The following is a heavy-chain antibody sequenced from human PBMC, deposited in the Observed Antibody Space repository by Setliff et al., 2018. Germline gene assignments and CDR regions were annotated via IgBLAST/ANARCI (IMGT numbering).Heavy chain of an antibody. J-gene: IGHJ3*02. CDR2: VYVGGNT. Sequence: SETLSLTCNVSGVSIANTASYWSWIRQPAGKTLEWIGQVYVGGNTYYNPSFESRVSISVDRSNNQFSLNLRSVTAADTAVFYCARLPGYCIGGTCSGYYTFDIWGQGTMVTVSS. CDR3: ARLPGYCIGGTCSGYYTFDI. CDR1: GVSIANTASY. D-gene: IGHD2-15*01. V-gene: IGHV4-61*09.